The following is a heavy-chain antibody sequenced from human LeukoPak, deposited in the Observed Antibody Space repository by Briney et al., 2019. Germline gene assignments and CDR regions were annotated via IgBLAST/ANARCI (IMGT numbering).Heavy chain of an antibody. CDR2: MNPKSGNT. CDR3: ARGRDSTNYGGLLSDY. J-gene: IGHJ4*02. D-gene: IGHD4-11*01. CDR1: GYTFTRYD. V-gene: IGHV1-8*03. Sequence: GASVKVSCKASGYTFTRYDINWVRQATGQGPEWMGWMNPKSGNTGHAQKFQGRVTITRDTSISTAYMELSSLRSEDTAVYYCARGRDSTNYGGLLSDYWGQGTLVTVSS.